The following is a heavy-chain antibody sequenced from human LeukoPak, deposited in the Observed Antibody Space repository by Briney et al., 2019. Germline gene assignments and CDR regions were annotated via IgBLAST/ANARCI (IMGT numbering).Heavy chain of an antibody. D-gene: IGHD3-16*01. CDR3: AKVSYGWTAQDAFDI. Sequence: PTGGSLRLSCAASGFTFSSYAMSWVRQAPGKGLEWVSAISGSGGSTYYADSVKGRFTISRDNSKNTLYLQMNSLRAEDTAVYYCAKVSYGWTAQDAFDIWGQGTMVTVSS. J-gene: IGHJ3*02. CDR1: GFTFSSYA. CDR2: ISGSGGST. V-gene: IGHV3-23*01.